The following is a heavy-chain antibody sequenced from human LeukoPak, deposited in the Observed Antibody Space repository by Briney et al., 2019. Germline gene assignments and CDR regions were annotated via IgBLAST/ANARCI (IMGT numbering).Heavy chain of an antibody. CDR2: ISSSGSTI. Sequence: GGSLGLSCAASGFTFNNYAMSWVRQAPGKGLEWVSYISSSGSTIYYADSVKGRFTISRDNAKNSLYLQMNSLRAEDTAVYYCARDYGGSSPFDYWGQGTLVTVSS. CDR3: ARDYGGSSPFDY. D-gene: IGHD4-23*01. J-gene: IGHJ4*02. V-gene: IGHV3-48*03. CDR1: GFTFNNYA.